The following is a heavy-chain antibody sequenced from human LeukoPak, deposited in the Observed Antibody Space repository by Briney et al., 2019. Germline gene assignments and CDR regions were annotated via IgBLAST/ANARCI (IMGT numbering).Heavy chain of an antibody. J-gene: IGHJ4*02. V-gene: IGHV3-15*01. CDR3: TTRRQDGW. CDR2: IKSKSDGGTI. CDR1: GFTFSDAW. Sequence: GGSLRLSCVGSGFTFSDAWMSWVRQAPGKGLEWVGRIKSKSDGGTIDYVAPVKGRFTISRDDSRNTLYLQMNSLKTEDTAVYYCTTRRQDGWWGQGTLVTVS. D-gene: IGHD2-15*01.